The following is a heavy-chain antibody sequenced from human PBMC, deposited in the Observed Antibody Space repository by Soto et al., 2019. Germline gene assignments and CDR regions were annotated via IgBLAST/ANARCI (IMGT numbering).Heavy chain of an antibody. J-gene: IGHJ4*02. Sequence: QVQLQESGPGLVKPSQTLSLTCTVSGGSISTGGYYWTWIRQHPGKGLEWIGYIYYSGSTYYNPSLKGRVTISVDPSKNQFSLKLSSVTAADTAVYYCARGLSVTLFDNWGQGILVTVSS. CDR3: ARGLSVTLFDN. V-gene: IGHV4-31*03. CDR2: IYYSGST. CDR1: GGSISTGGYY. D-gene: IGHD4-17*01.